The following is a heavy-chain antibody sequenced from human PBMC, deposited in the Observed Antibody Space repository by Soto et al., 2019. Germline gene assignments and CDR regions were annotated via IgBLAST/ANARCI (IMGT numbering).Heavy chain of an antibody. J-gene: IGHJ4*02. CDR1: GFTFSNAW. CDR3: DTLGGNLGAFDY. D-gene: IGHD3-16*01. CDR2: IKSRADGGTA. V-gene: IGHV3-15*01. Sequence: EVQLVESGGGLVKPGGSLRLSCAASGFTFSNAWMSWVRQAPGKGLEWVGRIKSRADGGTADHAAPVKGRFAISRDDSKITLYLQMNSLKTEDTAVYYCDTLGGNLGAFDYWGQGTLVTVSS.